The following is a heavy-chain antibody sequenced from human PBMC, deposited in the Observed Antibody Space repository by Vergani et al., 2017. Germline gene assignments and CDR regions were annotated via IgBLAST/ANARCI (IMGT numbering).Heavy chain of an antibody. CDR1: GGSISSGTYY. D-gene: IGHD2-8*01. J-gene: IGHJ5*02. CDR2: IYTSGST. Sequence: QVQLQESGPGLVKPSQTLSLTCTVSGGSISSGTYYWSWIRQPAGKGLEWIGRIYTSGSTNYNPSLESRVTISIDTSKNQFSLKLSSVTAADTAVYYCGRDRMGCCTNDVFGLWWFDPWGQGTRVTGSS. V-gene: IGHV4-61*02. CDR3: GRDRMGCCTNDVFGLWWFDP.